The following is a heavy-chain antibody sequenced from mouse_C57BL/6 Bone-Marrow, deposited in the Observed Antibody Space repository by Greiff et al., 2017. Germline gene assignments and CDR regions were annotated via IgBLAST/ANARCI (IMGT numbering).Heavy chain of an antibody. V-gene: IGHV1-64*01. Sequence: QVQLQQPGAELVKPGASVKLSCKASGYTFTNYWMHWVKQRPGQGLEWIGMMHPDGGSPDYNEKFKSEATLSVDKSYRTAYMELSSLTSEDSAVYYGARSYDYDDYSMDYGGQGTSVPVSS. CDR1: GYTFTNYW. D-gene: IGHD2-4*01. CDR2: MHPDGGSP. CDR3: ARSYDYDDYSMDY. J-gene: IGHJ4*01.